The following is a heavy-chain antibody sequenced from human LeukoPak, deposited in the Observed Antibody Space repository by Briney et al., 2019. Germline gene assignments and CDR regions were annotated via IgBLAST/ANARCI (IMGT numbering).Heavy chain of an antibody. J-gene: IGHJ6*02. V-gene: IGHV3-15*07. CDR3: TRELGSSSWYGFYYYYYYGMDV. CDR1: GFTFSNAW. Sequence: GGSLRLSCAASGFTFSNAWMNWVRQAPGKGLEWVGRIKSKTDGGTTDYAAPVKGRFTISRDDSKNTLYLQMNSLKTEDTAVYYCTRELGSSSWYGFYYYYYYGMDVWGQGTTVTVSS. CDR2: IKSKTDGGTT. D-gene: IGHD6-13*01.